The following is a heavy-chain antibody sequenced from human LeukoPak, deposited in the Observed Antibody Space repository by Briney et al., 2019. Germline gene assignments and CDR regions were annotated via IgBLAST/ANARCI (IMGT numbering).Heavy chain of an antibody. V-gene: IGHV1-46*01. CDR2: INPSGGST. Sequence: GSLRVSCKASGYTFTSYYMHWVRQAPGKGLEWMGMINPSGGSTSYTQNFQGRVTMSRDTSTSTVYMELSSLRSEDTAVYYCARVVVGGFPGPADVFDIWGQGTMVTVSS. J-gene: IGHJ3*02. D-gene: IGHD3-16*01. CDR3: ARVVVGGFPGPADVFDI. CDR1: GYTFTSYY.